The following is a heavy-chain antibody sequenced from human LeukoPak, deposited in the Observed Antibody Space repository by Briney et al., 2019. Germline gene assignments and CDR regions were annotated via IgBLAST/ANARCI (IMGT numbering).Heavy chain of an antibody. D-gene: IGHD3-10*01. J-gene: IGHJ3*02. CDR3: ARHNDYGSGSYPLRDAFDI. Sequence: PSETLSLTCTVSGGSISSSNYYWSWIRQPPGKGLEWIGYIYYSGSTNYNPSLKSRVTISVDTSKNQFSLKLSSVTAADTAVYYCARHNDYGSGSYPLRDAFDIWGQGTMVTVSS. V-gene: IGHV4-61*05. CDR2: IYYSGST. CDR1: GGSISSSNYY.